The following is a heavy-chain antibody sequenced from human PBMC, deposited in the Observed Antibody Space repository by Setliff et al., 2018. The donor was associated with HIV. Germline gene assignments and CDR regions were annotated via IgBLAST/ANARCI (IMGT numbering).Heavy chain of an antibody. CDR1: GFTFSNSW. Sequence: LSCAASGFTFSNSWMHWVRQAPEKGLVWVSRINTDGSSATYADSVKGRFTNSRDNAKNTLYLQMDSLRAEDTAVYYCARGGANPSWFDSWGQGTLVTVSS. V-gene: IGHV3-74*03. J-gene: IGHJ5*01. CDR2: INTDGSSA. D-gene: IGHD3-16*01. CDR3: ARGGANPSWFDS.